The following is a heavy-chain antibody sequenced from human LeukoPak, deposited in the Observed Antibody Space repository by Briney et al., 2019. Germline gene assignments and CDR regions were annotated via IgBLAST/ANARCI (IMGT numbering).Heavy chain of an antibody. CDR1: GFIFSIYG. D-gene: IGHD3-16*01. Sequence: PGGSLRLSCAPSGFIFSIYGMAWVRQTPGKGLEAPGKGLEWVSDISRSGADTHYADSVKGRFTISRDNSKNTLVLHINRLRAVGTAVYYCAKDWESGSLDKWGQGTVVTVSS. V-gene: IGHV3-23*01. CDR2: ISRSGADT. J-gene: IGHJ4*02. CDR3: AKDWESGSLDK.